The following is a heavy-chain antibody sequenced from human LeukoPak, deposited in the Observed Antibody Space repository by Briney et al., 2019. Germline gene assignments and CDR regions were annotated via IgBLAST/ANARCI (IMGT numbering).Heavy chain of an antibody. J-gene: IGHJ6*02. CDR3: TTGTQLSYYYGMDV. V-gene: IGHV3-15*01. CDR2: IKSKTDGGTT. Sequence: PGGSLRLSCAASEFTFSNAWMSWVRQAPGKGLEWVGRIKSKTDGGTTDYAAPVKGRFTISRDDSKNTLYLQMNSLKTEDTAVCYCTTGTQLSYYYGMDVWGQGTTVTVSS. CDR1: EFTFSNAW. D-gene: IGHD1-1*01.